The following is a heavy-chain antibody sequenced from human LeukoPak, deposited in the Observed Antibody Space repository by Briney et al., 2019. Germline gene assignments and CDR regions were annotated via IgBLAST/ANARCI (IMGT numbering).Heavy chain of an antibody. Sequence: PGGSLRLSCAASGFTFSSYAMHWVRQAPGKGLEYVSAISSNGGSTYYANSVKGRFTISRDNSKNTLYLQMGSLRAEDMAVYDCARNRPEWELLGGSGRGAAFDIWGQGTMVTVSS. CDR2: ISSNGGST. J-gene: IGHJ3*02. D-gene: IGHD1-26*01. CDR1: GFTFSSYA. V-gene: IGHV3-64*01. CDR3: ARNRPEWELLGGSGRGAAFDI.